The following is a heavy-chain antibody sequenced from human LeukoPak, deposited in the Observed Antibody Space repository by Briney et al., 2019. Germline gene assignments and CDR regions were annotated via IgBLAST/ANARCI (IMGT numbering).Heavy chain of an antibody. D-gene: IGHD2-21*01. CDR2: INPSGGST. CDR3: ARSDKEAAFDI. CDR1: GYTFTSYY. Sequence: ASVKVSCKASGYTFTSYYMHWVRQAPGQGLEWMGIINPSGGSTSYAQKFQGRVTMTRDMSTSTVYMELSSLRSDDTAVYYCARSDKEAAFDIWGQGTMVTVSS. V-gene: IGHV1-46*01. J-gene: IGHJ3*02.